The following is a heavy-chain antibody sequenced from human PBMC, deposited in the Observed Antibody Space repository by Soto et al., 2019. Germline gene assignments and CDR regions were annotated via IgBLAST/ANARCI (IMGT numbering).Heavy chain of an antibody. J-gene: IGHJ4*02. CDR1: GFTVSSNY. CDR3: AREGSSYSSGFDY. D-gene: IGHD6-19*01. CDR2: IYSGGST. Sequence: HPGGSLRLSCAASGFTVSSNYMSWVRQAPGKGLEWVSVIYSGGSTYYADSVKGRFTISRDNSKNTLYLQMNSLRAEDTAVHYCAREGSSYSSGFDYWGQGTLVTVSS. V-gene: IGHV3-53*01.